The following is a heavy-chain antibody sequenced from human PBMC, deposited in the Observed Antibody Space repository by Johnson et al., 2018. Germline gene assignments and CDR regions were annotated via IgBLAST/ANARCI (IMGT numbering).Heavy chain of an antibody. CDR3: ARRGYCRGGSCYADYYGMGG. J-gene: IGHJ6*02. CDR1: GFTFSSYW. CDR2: IKQDGSEK. Sequence: VQLQESGGGLVQPGGSLRLSCAASGFTFSSYWMSWVRQAPGKGLEWVANIKQDGSEKYYVASVKGRFTISRDNAQNSLYLQMNSLKAEDTAVYYCARRGYCRGGSCYADYYGMGGWGQGTTVTVSS. V-gene: IGHV3-7*01. D-gene: IGHD2-15*01.